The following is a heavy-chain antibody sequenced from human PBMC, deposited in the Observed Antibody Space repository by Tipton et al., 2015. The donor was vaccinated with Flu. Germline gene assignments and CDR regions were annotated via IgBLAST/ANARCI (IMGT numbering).Heavy chain of an antibody. J-gene: IGHJ4*02. CDR2: IYTGGST. Sequence: TLSLTCTVSGGSISSGSLYWTWIRQPAGKRQEWIGHIYTGGSTKYNPSLTSRVTISLDTSKNQFSLQLTSVTAADTAVYYCSRSTYYYGSGTSDYWGQGTLVTVSS. CDR3: SRSTYYYGSGTSDY. V-gene: IGHV4-61*09. CDR1: GGSISSGSLY. D-gene: IGHD3-10*01.